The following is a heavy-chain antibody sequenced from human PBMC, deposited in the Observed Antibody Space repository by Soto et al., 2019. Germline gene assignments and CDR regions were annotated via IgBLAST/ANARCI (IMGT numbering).Heavy chain of an antibody. CDR2: IHYSGKT. J-gene: IGHJ4*02. CDR1: GDSVSTSGFY. Sequence: QVQLQESGPGLVKPSQTLSLSCSVSGDSVSTSGFYWIWIRRHPGKGLEWIGYIHYSGKTYYNTSLKPRPTISLDTSQNQFSLKLISGTAADAAVYYCEREMELLGEKAHGNWGQGNLVIVSS. V-gene: IGHV4-31*03. D-gene: IGHD1-7*01. CDR3: EREMELLGEKAHGN.